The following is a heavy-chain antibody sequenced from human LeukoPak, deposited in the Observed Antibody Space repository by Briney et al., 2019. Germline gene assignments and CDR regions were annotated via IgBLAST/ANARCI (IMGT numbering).Heavy chain of an antibody. CDR1: GYSFTSYW. V-gene: IGHV5-51*01. CDR3: AGHRSAYCSSTSCSEPRIDY. CDR2: IYPGDSDT. J-gene: IGHJ4*02. D-gene: IGHD2-2*01. Sequence: GESLKISCKGSGYSFTSYWIGWVRQMPGKGLEWMGIIYPGDSDTRYSPSFQGQVTISADKSISAAYLQWSSLKASDTAMYYCAGHRSAYCSSTSCSEPRIDYWGQGTLVTVSS.